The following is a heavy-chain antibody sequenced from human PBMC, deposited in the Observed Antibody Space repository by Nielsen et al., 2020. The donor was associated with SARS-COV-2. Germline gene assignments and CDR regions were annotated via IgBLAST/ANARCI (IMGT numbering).Heavy chain of an antibody. J-gene: IGHJ4*02. CDR1: GFTFGDYA. CDR2: IRSKTYGGTT. CDR3: VRDRGFYYDTSTYSYFDY. D-gene: IGHD3-22*01. V-gene: IGHV3-49*04. Sequence: GESLKISCTTSGFTFGDYAMSWVRQAPGKGLEWVGFIRSKTYGGTTEYAASVKGRFTISRDDFKTIAYLQMNSLKTGDTAVYYCVRDRGFYYDTSTYSYFDYWGQGTLVTVSS.